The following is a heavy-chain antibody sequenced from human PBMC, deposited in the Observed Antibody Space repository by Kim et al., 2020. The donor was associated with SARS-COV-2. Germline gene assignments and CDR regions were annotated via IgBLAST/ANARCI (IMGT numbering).Heavy chain of an antibody. CDR3: AREVGDSSNNWFDP. V-gene: IGHV1-2*05. D-gene: IGHD3-22*01. J-gene: IGHJ5*02. Sequence: AQKVQGRVTMTRDTSISTAYMELGGLRSDDTVVYYCAREVGDSSNNWFDPWGQGTLVTVSS.